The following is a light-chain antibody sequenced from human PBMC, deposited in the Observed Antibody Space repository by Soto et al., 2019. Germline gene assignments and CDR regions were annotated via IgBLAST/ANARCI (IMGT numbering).Light chain of an antibody. CDR3: CSYAGFYTLV. V-gene: IGLV2-11*01. CDR1: SSDIGVYDY. J-gene: IGLJ3*02. CDR2: DVT. Sequence: QSALTQPPSASGSPGQSVTISCTGTSSDIGVYDYVSWYQVHPGKAPKLIIYDVTKRPSGVPDRFSGSKSGNTASLTISGLQAEDESEYYCCSYAGFYTLVFGGGTKLTVL.